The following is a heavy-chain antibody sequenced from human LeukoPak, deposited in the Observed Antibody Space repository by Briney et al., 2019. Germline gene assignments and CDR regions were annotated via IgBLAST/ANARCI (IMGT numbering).Heavy chain of an antibody. CDR2: ITTSSSYI. Sequence: KPGGSLRLSCEASGFTFSNYNMNWVRQAPGKGLEWISSITTSSSYIYYADSVKGRFTISRDNAKNSLYLQMNSLTADDTAIYYFARDPYSGGYWAYYYYYMDVWGKGTTVTISS. CDR3: ARDPYSGGYWAYYYYYMDV. J-gene: IGHJ6*03. V-gene: IGHV3-21*01. CDR1: GFTFSNYN. D-gene: IGHD1-26*01.